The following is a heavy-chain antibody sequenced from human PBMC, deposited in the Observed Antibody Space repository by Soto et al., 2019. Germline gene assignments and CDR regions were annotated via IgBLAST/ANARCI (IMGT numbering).Heavy chain of an antibody. D-gene: IGHD4-4*01. CDR3: ASSYSNYARYDYYYYGMDV. J-gene: IGHJ6*02. Sequence: GASVKVSCKASGYTFTSYAMHWVRQAPGQRLEWMGWINAGNGNTKYSQKFQGRVTITRDTSASTAYMELSSLRSEDTAVYYCASSYSNYARYDYYYYGMDVCAQRTTDTVS. CDR2: INAGNGNT. CDR1: GYTFTSYA. V-gene: IGHV1-3*01.